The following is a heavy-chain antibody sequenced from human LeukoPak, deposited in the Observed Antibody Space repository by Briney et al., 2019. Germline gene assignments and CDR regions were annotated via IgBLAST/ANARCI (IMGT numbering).Heavy chain of an antibody. Sequence: PGGSLRLSCGASGFTFSSYGMNWLRQAPGKGLEWVAVIGYDGSHKYYADSAKGRFTISRDNSKNTVYLQMDSLRVEDTALYYCARDLGGCGDRFCSYYFDHWGQGIQVTVSS. J-gene: IGHJ4*02. D-gene: IGHD2-21*02. CDR3: ARDLGGCGDRFCSYYFDH. V-gene: IGHV3-33*01. CDR1: GFTFSSYG. CDR2: IGYDGSHK.